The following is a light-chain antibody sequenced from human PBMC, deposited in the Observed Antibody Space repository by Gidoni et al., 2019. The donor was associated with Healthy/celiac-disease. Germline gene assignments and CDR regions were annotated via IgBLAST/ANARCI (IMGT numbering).Light chain of an antibody. V-gene: IGKV1-8*01. J-gene: IGKJ2*01. CDR2: AAS. CDR1: QGISSY. Sequence: AIRMTQSPSSFSASTGDRVTITCRASQGISSYLAWYQQKPGKAPKLLIYAASTLQSGVPSRFSGSGSGTDFTLTISCLQSEDFATYYCQQYYSSYTFXXXTKLEIK. CDR3: QQYYSSYT.